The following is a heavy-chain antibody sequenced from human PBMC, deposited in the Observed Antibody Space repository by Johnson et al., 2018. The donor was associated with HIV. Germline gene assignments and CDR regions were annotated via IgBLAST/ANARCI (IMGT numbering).Heavy chain of an antibody. Sequence: QVQLVESGGGLVQPGRSLRLSCAASGFTFSSYAMHWVRQGPGKGLEWVAVISYDGSNKYYADSVKGRFTISRDNSKNTLYLQMNSLRAEDTAVYYCAKDLTYYYGSGSFYDAFDIWGQGTMVTVSS. CDR3: AKDLTYYYGSGSFYDAFDI. CDR1: GFTFSSYA. J-gene: IGHJ3*02. CDR2: ISYDGSNK. D-gene: IGHD3-10*01. V-gene: IGHV3-30*04.